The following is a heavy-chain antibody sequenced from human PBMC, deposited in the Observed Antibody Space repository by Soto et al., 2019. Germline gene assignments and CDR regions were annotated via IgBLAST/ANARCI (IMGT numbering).Heavy chain of an antibody. Sequence: EVQLVESGGGLVQPGGSLRLSCAASGFTFSSYWMSWVRQAPGKGLEWVANIKQDGSEKYYVDSVKGRFTISRDNAKXXXXXQMXSLRAEDTAVYYCARGRGCSTGCHNFDYWGQGTLVTVSS. V-gene: IGHV3-7*01. CDR3: ARGRGCSTGCHNFDY. J-gene: IGHJ4*02. D-gene: IGHD2-2*01. CDR2: IKQDGSEK. CDR1: GFTFSSYW.